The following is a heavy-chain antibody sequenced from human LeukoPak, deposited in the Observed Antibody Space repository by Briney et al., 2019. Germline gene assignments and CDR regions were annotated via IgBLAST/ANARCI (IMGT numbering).Heavy chain of an antibody. CDR3: ARAEIKLYNQRRYYFDY. J-gene: IGHJ4*02. CDR1: GGSFSGYY. V-gene: IGHV4-34*01. D-gene: IGHD3-16*02. Sequence: PSETLSLTCAVYGGSFSGYYWSWLRQPPGKGLEWIGEINHSGSTNYNPSLKSRVTISVDTSKNQFSLKLSSVAAADTAVYYCARAEIKLYNQRRYYFDYWGQGTLVTVSS. CDR2: INHSGST.